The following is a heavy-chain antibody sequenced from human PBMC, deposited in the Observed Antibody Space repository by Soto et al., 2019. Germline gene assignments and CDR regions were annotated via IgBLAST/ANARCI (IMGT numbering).Heavy chain of an antibody. CDR3: ARTTPDIVVVPAAIELTGYYYYGMDV. CDR1: GGTFSSYA. Sequence: RASVKVSCKASGGTFSSYAISWVRQAPGQGLEWMGGIIPIFGTANYAQKFQGRVTITADESTSTAYMELSSLRSEDTAVYYCARTTPDIVVVPAAIELTGYYYYGMDVWGQGTTVTVSS. J-gene: IGHJ6*02. CDR2: IIPIFGTA. D-gene: IGHD2-2*02. V-gene: IGHV1-69*13.